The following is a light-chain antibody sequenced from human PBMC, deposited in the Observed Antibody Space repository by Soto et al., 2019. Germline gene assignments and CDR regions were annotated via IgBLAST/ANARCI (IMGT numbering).Light chain of an antibody. Sequence: QSVLTQPASVSGSPGQSITISCTGTNSDIGGYNYVSWYQQHPGKAPKVMIFDVSSRPSGFSNRFSGSKSGITASLTISGLQADDEADYYCSSYANSGTWVFGGGTKLTVL. CDR3: SSYANSGTWV. CDR1: NSDIGGYNY. V-gene: IGLV2-14*01. J-gene: IGLJ3*02. CDR2: DVS.